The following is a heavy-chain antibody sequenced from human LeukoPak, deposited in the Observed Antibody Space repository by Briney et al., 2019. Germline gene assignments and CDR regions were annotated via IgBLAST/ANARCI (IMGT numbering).Heavy chain of an antibody. CDR3: ARLSGYGWESFYDY. J-gene: IGHJ4*02. CDR1: RGSISGYS. Sequence: SETLSLTCTVSRGSISGYSWSWIRQPPGKGLEWIGYIYYSGSTYYNPSLKSRVTISVHTSKNQFSLKLSSVTAADTAVYYCARLSGYGWESFYDYWGQGTLVTVSS. V-gene: IGHV4-59*01. D-gene: IGHD5-12*01. CDR2: IYYSGST.